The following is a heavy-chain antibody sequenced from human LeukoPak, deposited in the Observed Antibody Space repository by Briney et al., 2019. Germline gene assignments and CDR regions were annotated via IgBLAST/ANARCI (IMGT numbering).Heavy chain of an antibody. J-gene: IGHJ5*02. CDR2: VNYRGAT. CDR3: ASGSHNWLDH. Sequence: SETLSLTCAVSGGSTSRYYWRWIRQPPGKGLEWIAYVNYRGATNYNPSLKSRATISADTSKKQFSLKLSSVTAADTAVYYCASGSHNWLDHSGQGILVTVSS. V-gene: IGHV4-59*01. CDR1: GGSTSRYY.